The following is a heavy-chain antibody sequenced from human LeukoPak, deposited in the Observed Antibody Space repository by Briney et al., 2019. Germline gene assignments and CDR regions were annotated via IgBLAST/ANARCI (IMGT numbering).Heavy chain of an antibody. D-gene: IGHD5-12*01. CDR2: INPNSGGT. J-gene: IGHJ4*02. CDR3: ARVRDPDTSSGYDTTSFDY. CDR1: GYTFTGYY. Sequence: GASVKVSCKASGYTFTGYYMHWVRQAPGQGLEWMGWINPNSGGTNYAQRFQGRVTMTRDTSISTAHMELSRLRSDDTAVYYCARVRDPDTSSGYDTTSFDYWGQGTLVTVSS. V-gene: IGHV1-2*02.